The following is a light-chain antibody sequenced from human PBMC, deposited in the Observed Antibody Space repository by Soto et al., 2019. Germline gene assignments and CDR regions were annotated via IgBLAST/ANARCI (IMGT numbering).Light chain of an antibody. V-gene: IGLV1-40*01. CDR3: QSYDSSLSGSKV. J-gene: IGLJ2*01. Sequence: QAVVTQPPSVSGAPGQRVTISCTGGSSNIGAGYDVHWYQQLPRTAPKLLIYGDFNRPSGVPDRFSGSKSGTSASLAITGLQAEDEADYYCQSYDSSLSGSKVFGGGTKLTVL. CDR2: GDF. CDR1: SSNIGAGYD.